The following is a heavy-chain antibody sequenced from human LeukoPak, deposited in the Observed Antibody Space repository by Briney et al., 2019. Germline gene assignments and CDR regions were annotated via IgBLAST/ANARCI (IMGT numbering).Heavy chain of an antibody. V-gene: IGHV3-23*01. Sequence: GSRRLSCAASGFAFSSHAMSWVRQAPGKGLEWVSSVTGSGMSTYYADSVKGRFTISRDNSKSTLYLQMNSLRVEDTAVYYCAKRSHSDSSGYLGSINYWGQGTLVTVSS. CDR3: AKRSHSDSSGYLGSINY. D-gene: IGHD3-22*01. CDR2: VTGSGMST. J-gene: IGHJ4*02. CDR1: GFAFSSHA.